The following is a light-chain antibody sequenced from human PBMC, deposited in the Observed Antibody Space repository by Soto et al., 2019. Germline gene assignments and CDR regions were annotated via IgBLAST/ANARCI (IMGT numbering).Light chain of an antibody. CDR3: QQSYTSPYT. CDR2: GSF. J-gene: IGKJ2*01. Sequence: DIQMTQSPSSLSVSVGDRVTITCRASQSISSFLHWFQQKPGKAPNLLIFGSFILQSGVPSRFSGSGSGTDFTLTITSLQPEDSATYYCQQSYTSPYTFGQGTKLEI. CDR1: QSISSF. V-gene: IGKV1-39*01.